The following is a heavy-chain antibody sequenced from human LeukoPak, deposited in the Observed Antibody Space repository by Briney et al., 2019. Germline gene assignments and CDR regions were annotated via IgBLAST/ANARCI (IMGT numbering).Heavy chain of an antibody. CDR2: MNPNSGNT. D-gene: IGHD1-7*01. J-gene: IGHJ4*02. CDR1: GYTFTSYD. V-gene: IGHV1-8*01. CDR3: ARGRPFSDNWNYVWYFDY. Sequence: GASVKVSCKDSGYTFTSYDINWVRQATGQGLEWMGWMNPNSGNTGYAQKFQGRVTMTRNTSISTAYMELSSLRSEDTAVYYCARGRPFSDNWNYVWYFDYWGQGTLVTVSS.